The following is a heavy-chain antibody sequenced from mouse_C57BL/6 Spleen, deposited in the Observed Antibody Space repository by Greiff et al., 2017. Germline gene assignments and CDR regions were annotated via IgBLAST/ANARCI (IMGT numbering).Heavy chain of an antibody. J-gene: IGHJ4*01. D-gene: IGHD4-1*01. CDR1: GYTFTSYW. Sequence: QVQLQQPGAELVKPGASVKLSCKASGYTFTSYWRHWVKQRPGQGLEWIGMIHPNSGSTNYNEKFKSKATLTVDKSSSTAYMQLSSLTSVESAVFYGARKYWDEGNYAMDYWGQGTSVTVSS. CDR2: IHPNSGST. V-gene: IGHV1-64*01. CDR3: ARKYWDEGNYAMDY.